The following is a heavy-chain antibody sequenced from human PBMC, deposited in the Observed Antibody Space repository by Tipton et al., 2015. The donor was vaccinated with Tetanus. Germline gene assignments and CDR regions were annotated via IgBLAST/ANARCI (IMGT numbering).Heavy chain of an antibody. CDR1: GFIVSSPY. CDR3: VRDGGSSGWLAY. Sequence: GSLRLSCVASGFIVSSPYMSWVRQAPGKGLEWVSVMYSGGDTYYVDSVKGRFSISRDNAKNTLYLQMNSLRVEDTAVYYCVRDGGSSGWLAYWGQGTLVTVSS. CDR2: MYSGGDT. J-gene: IGHJ4*02. D-gene: IGHD6-19*01. V-gene: IGHV3-53*01.